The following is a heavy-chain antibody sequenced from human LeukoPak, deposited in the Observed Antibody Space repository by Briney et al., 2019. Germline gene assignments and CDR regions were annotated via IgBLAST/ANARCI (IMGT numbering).Heavy chain of an antibody. CDR2: IYYSGTT. D-gene: IGHD5-12*01. J-gene: IGHJ4*02. Sequence: WIGYIYYSGTTYYNPSLESRVTISVDTSRNQMSLNMSSVTAADTAVYYCARDHSGYGLFDYWGQGTLVTVSS. V-gene: IGHV4-30-4*01. CDR3: ARDHSGYGLFDY.